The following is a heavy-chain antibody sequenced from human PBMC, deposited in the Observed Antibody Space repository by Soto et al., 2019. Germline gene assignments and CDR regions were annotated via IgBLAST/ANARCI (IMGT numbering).Heavy chain of an antibody. V-gene: IGHV4-59*01. CDR2: IYYSGST. J-gene: IGHJ5*02. CDR3: ARMATHLNWFDP. CDR1: GGSISSYY. D-gene: IGHD5-12*01. Sequence: LSLTCPVSGGSISSYYWSWIRQPPGKGLEWIGYIYYSGSTNYNPSLKSRVTISVDTSKNQFSLKLSSVTAADTAVYYCARMATHLNWFDPWGQGTLVTVSS.